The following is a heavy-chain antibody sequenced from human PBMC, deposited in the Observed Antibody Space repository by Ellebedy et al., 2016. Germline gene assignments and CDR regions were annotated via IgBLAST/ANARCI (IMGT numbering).Heavy chain of an antibody. J-gene: IGHJ4*02. CDR3: ARVVTYYYDSSGYSDY. V-gene: IGHV3-30*03. Sequence: GESLKISXAASGFTFSRYGMHWVRQAPGKGLEWVAVISYDGSNKYYADSVKGRFTISRDNSKNTLYLQMNSLRAEDTAVYYCARVVTYYYDSSGYSDYWGQGTLVTVSS. CDR2: ISYDGSNK. CDR1: GFTFSRYG. D-gene: IGHD3-22*01.